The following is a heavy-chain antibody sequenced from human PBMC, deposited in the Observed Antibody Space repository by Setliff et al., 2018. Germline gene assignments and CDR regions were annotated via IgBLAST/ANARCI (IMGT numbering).Heavy chain of an antibody. CDR2: INHGGAT. D-gene: IGHD6-13*01. V-gene: IGHV4-34*01. J-gene: IGHJ2*01. CDR3: VRSSPRGSIAGYWYFDL. Sequence: SETLSLTCAVYGGPFSGYTWNWIRQPPGKGLEWIGAINHGGATTYSPSLKTRVSISVDTSQSQLSLRLASVIAADTAVYYCVRSSPRGSIAGYWYFDLWGRGTLVTGSS. CDR1: GGPFSGYT.